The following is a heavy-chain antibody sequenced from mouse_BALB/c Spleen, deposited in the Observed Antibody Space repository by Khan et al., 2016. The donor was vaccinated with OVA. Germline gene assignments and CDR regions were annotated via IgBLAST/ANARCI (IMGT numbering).Heavy chain of an antibody. V-gene: IGHV5-6-4*01. CDR2: ITSGGSYT. CDR3: SRDRNYYGSSFYFDY. J-gene: IGHJ2*01. D-gene: IGHD1-1*01. Sequence: EVELVESGGGLVKPGGSLKLSCAASGFTFSSYSMSWVRQTPEKRLEWVATITSGGSYTYYPDSVKGRFTISRANARTTRYLQMSSLKSEDTAMYYCSRDRNYYGSSFYFDYWGQGTTLTVSS. CDR1: GFTFSSYS.